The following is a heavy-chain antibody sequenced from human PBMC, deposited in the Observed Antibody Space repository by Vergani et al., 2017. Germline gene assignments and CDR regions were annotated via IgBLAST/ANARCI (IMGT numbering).Heavy chain of an antibody. CDR3: ARHGGSGWSLDY. Sequence: EVQLVESGGGLVQPGGSLRLSCAASGFTFSSYWMSWVRQAPGKGLEWVANIKQDESEKYYVDSVKGRFTISRDNAKHSRYLQMNSLRAEDTAVYYCARHGGSGWSLDYWGQGSLVTVSS. CDR2: IKQDESEK. D-gene: IGHD6-19*01. V-gene: IGHV3-7*01. CDR1: GFTFSSYW. J-gene: IGHJ4*02.